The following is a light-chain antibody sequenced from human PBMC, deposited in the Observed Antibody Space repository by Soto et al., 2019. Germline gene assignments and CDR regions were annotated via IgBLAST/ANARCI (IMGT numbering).Light chain of an antibody. CDR3: QQYINWPPRYT. CDR2: GAS. Sequence: EIMMTQSPVTLSVSPGERATLSCWASQSVSRSLAWYQQKPGQAPRLLVYGASTRATGIPARFSGSGSGTEFTLTISSLQSEDFAVYYCQQYINWPPRYTFGQGTKLEIK. J-gene: IGKJ2*01. V-gene: IGKV3-15*01. CDR1: QSVSRS.